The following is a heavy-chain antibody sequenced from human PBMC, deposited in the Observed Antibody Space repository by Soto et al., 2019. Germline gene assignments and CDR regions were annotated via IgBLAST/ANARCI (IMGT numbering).Heavy chain of an antibody. Sequence: QLQLQESGSRLVKPSQTLSLTCAVSGRSISRAGYSWSWIRQSPGKGLEWIGYIYNSGSTFYNPSLKSRLTISVDRSKNQLSLQLNSVTAADTAVYYCASSRVVTTYFDYWGQGTLVTVSS. J-gene: IGHJ4*02. CDR3: ASSRVVTTYFDY. CDR2: IYNSGST. D-gene: IGHD2-21*02. CDR1: GRSISRAGYS. V-gene: IGHV4-30-2*06.